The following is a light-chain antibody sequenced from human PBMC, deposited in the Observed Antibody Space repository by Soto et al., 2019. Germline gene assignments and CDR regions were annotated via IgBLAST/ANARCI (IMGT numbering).Light chain of an antibody. CDR2: AAS. J-gene: IGKJ5*01. CDR3: QQLNSYPLT. CDR1: QDISSF. Sequence: SQLTQSPSSLPASKRDRFPLPCWASQDISSFLAWYQQKPGKAPKLLIYAASTLQSGVPSRFSGSGSGTDFTLTISSLQPEDFATYFCQQLNSYPLTFGQGTRLEIK. V-gene: IGKV1-9*01.